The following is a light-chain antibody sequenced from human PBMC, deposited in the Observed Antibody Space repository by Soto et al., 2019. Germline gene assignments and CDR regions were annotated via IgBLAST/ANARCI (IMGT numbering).Light chain of an antibody. Sequence: QTVVTQEPSFSVSPGGTVTLTCGLSSGSVSTNYYPSWYQQTPGQAPRTLIYSTNTRSSGVPDRFSGSILGNKAALTISGAQAEDESDYFCVLYLGRGISVFGGGTKLTVL. V-gene: IGLV8-61*01. CDR3: VLYLGRGISV. J-gene: IGLJ3*02. CDR1: SGSVSTNYY. CDR2: STN.